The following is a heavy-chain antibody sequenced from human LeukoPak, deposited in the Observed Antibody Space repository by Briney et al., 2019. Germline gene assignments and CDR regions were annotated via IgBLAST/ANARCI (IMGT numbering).Heavy chain of an antibody. D-gene: IGHD2-2*01. CDR2: IYTSGST. J-gene: IGHJ6*02. Sequence: PSQTLSLTCTVSGGPISSGSYYWSWIRQPAGKGLEWIGRIYTSGSTNYNPSLKSRVTISVDTSKNQFSLKLSSVTAADTAVYYCARILGYCSSTSCYVGDYYYGMDVWGQGTTVTVSS. CDR1: GGPISSGSYY. CDR3: ARILGYCSSTSCYVGDYYYGMDV. V-gene: IGHV4-61*02.